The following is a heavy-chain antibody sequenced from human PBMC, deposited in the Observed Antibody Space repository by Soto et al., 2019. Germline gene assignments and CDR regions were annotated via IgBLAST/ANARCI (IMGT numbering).Heavy chain of an antibody. V-gene: IGHV5-51*01. Sequence: GESLKISCKGSGYSFTDYWIGWVRRVPGKGLEWMGIIYAGDSDTRYSPSFQGQVTISIDKSINTAYLQWSSLQASDTAIYYCARQGRGFIISVSGMDVWGQGTTVTVSS. CDR1: GYSFTDYW. CDR2: IYAGDSDT. CDR3: ARQGRGFIISVSGMDV. J-gene: IGHJ6*02. D-gene: IGHD3-10*01.